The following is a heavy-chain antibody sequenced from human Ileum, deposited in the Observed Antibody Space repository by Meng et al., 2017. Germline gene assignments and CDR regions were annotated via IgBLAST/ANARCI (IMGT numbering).Heavy chain of an antibody. V-gene: IGHV7-4-1*02. CDR3: ARVTGGDYGIEFAY. CDR2: INTNTGNQ. CDR1: GYIFTTYA. Sequence: HVQLVQSGSESKKPGASVKVSCKASGYIFTTYAINWVRQAPGQGLEWMGWINTNTGNQTYAQGFTGRFVFSLDTSVNTAYLQISSLKAEDTAVYSCARVTGGDYGIEFAYWGQGTLVTVSS. D-gene: IGHD4-17*01. J-gene: IGHJ4*02.